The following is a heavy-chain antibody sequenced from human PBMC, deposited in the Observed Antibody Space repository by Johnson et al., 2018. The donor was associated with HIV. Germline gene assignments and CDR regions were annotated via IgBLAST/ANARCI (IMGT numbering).Heavy chain of an antibody. V-gene: IGHV3-30-3*01. J-gene: IGHJ3*02. CDR2: ISYETTNK. CDR1: GFTFRTFP. Sequence: QVQLMESGGGVVQPGRSLRLSCAASGFTFRTFPMHWVRQAPGKGLEWMAFISYETTNKHYADSVKGRFTISRDNSKSTLILQMNGLKDEDTAIYYCARELRGPDAFDIWGQGTMVTVSS. CDR3: ARELRGPDAFDI.